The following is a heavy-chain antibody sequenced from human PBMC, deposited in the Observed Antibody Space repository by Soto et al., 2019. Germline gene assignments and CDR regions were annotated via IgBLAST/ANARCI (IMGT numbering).Heavy chain of an antibody. CDR1: VGSISSSSYY. CDR2: IYYSGST. J-gene: IGHJ5*02. D-gene: IGHD4-17*01. V-gene: IGHV4-39*01. CDR3: ARPLGDYVGWLDP. Sequence: PSATXSLTCTVAVGSISSSSYYWGWIRQPPGKGLEWIGSIYYSGSTYYNPSLKSRVTISVDTSKNQFSLKLTSVTAADPAVHYCARPLGDYVGWLDPWGQGTLVTVSS.